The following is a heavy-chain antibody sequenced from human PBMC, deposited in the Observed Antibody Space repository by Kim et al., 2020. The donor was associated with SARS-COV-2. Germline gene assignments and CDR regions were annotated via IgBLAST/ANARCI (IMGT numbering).Heavy chain of an antibody. V-gene: IGHV7-4-1*02. CDR1: GYTFTSYA. J-gene: IGHJ6*02. CDR2: INTNTGNP. Sequence: ASVKVSCKASGYTFTSYAMNWVRQAPGQGLEWMGWINTNTGNPTYAQGFTGRFVFSLDTSVSTAYLQISSLKAEDTAVYYCARGYCTGGVCLGIPGDYYYYGMDVWGQGTTVTVSS. D-gene: IGHD2-8*02. CDR3: ARGYCTGGVCLGIPGDYYYYGMDV.